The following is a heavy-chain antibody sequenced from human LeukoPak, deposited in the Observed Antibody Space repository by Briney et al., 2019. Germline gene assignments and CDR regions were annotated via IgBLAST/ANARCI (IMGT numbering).Heavy chain of an antibody. CDR1: GYTFTGYY. V-gene: IGHV1-2*04. CDR2: INPNSGGT. D-gene: IGHD6-19*01. J-gene: IGHJ4*02. CDR3: AREDSSGWYYFDY. Sequence: ASVKVSCKASGYTFTGYYMHWVRQAPGQGLEWMGWINPNSGGTNYAQKFQGWVTMTRDTSISTAYMELSRLRSGDTAVYYCAREDSSGWYYFDYWGQGTLVTVSS.